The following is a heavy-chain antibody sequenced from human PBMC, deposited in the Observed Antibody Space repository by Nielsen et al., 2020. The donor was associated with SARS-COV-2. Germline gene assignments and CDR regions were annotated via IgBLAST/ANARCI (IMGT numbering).Heavy chain of an antibody. CDR2: IYHSGGT. CDR3: ARYYVSGMYGMDV. J-gene: IGHJ6*02. Sequence: SETLSLTCTVSGDSISSGDYYWSWIRQPPGKGLEWITYIYHSGGTYYNPSLKSRVSISVDTSKNQFSLNLSSVTAADTAMYYCARYYVSGMYGMDVWGPGTTVTVSS. V-gene: IGHV4-30-4*01. D-gene: IGHD3-10*01. CDR1: GDSISSGDYY.